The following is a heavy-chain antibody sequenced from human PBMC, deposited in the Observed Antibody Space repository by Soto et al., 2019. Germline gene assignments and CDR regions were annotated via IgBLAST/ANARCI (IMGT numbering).Heavy chain of an antibody. D-gene: IGHD2-15*01. CDR2: ITDSGAAS. J-gene: IGHJ4*02. CDR3: ARDPSVVFDY. V-gene: IGHV3-23*01. Sequence: GGSLRLSCTASRFTFNKYAMSWVRQAPGKGLEWVSAITDSGAASHYADSVKGRFTVSRDNSKNTLYLQMNSLRADDTAVYYGARDPSVVFDYWGQGTLVTVSS. CDR1: RFTFNKYA.